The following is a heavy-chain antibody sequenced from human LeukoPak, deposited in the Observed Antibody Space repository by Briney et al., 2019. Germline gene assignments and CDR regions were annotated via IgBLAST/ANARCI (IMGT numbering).Heavy chain of an antibody. Sequence: PGGSLRLSCAASGSTFSNYGMHWVSQAPGKGLEWVAVIWYDGSNKYYADSVKGRFTISRDNSKNTLYLQMNSLRAEDTAVYYCARVASSGWYPTFDYWGQGTLVTVST. CDR2: IWYDGSNK. CDR1: GSTFSNYG. D-gene: IGHD6-19*01. CDR3: ARVASSGWYPTFDY. J-gene: IGHJ4*02. V-gene: IGHV3-33*01.